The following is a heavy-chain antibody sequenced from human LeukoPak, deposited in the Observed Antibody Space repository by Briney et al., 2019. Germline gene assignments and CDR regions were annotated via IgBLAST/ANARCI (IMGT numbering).Heavy chain of an antibody. J-gene: IGHJ4*02. D-gene: IGHD6-19*01. CDR2: IKQDGSEK. V-gene: IGHV3-7*01. CDR3: ARDPKDSSGWYYFDY. CDR1: GFTFNSYW. Sequence: VGSLRLSCAASGFTFNSYWMSWVRQAPGKGLEWVANIKQDGSEKYYVDSVKGRFTISRDNAKNSLYLQMNSLRAEDTAVYYCARDPKDSSGWYYFDYWGQGTLVTVSS.